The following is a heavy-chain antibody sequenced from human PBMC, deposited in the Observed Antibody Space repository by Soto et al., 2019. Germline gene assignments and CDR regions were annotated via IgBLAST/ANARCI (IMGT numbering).Heavy chain of an antibody. CDR3: AREGGRIGVVPAANTYYGMDV. J-gene: IGHJ6*02. Sequence: QVQLVQSGAEVKKPGSSVKVSCKASGGTFSSYAISWVRQAPGQGLEWMGGIIPIFGTANYAQKFQGRVTITADEATSTAYMELSSLRSEDTAVYYCAREGGRIGVVPAANTYYGMDVWGQGTTVTVSS. D-gene: IGHD2-2*01. CDR2: IIPIFGTA. V-gene: IGHV1-69*01. CDR1: GGTFSSYA.